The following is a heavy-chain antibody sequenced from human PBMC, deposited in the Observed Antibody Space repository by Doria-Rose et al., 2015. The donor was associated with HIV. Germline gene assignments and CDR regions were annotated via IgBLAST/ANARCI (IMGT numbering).Heavy chain of an antibody. CDR2: TFSDDER. V-gene: IGHV2-26*01. CDR3: ARIKSSRWYHKYYFDF. J-gene: IGHJ4*02. Sequence: QVTLKESGPVLVKPTETLTLTCTVSGVSLSSPGMGVSWIRQPPGKALEWRAHTFSDDERSYQSSLQSRLTISSGTSKSQVVLTMTDMDPVDTATYYCARIKSSRWYHKYYFDFWGQGTLVIVSA. CDR1: GVSLSSPGMG. D-gene: IGHD6-13*01.